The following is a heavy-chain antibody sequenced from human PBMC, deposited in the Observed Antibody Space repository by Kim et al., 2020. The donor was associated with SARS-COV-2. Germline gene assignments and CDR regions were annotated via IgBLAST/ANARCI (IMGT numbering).Heavy chain of an antibody. CDR2: INHSGRT. Sequence: SETLSLTCAVYGGSFSGYYWSCIRQPPGKGLEWIGEINHSGRTNYNPSLQSRVTISVDTSKNQFSLKLTSVTAADTAVYYCARRLSNTSGWGSHYCDLWGQGILVTVSS. CDR1: GGSFSGYY. V-gene: IGHV4-34*01. D-gene: IGHD3-10*01. J-gene: IGHJ4*02. CDR3: ARRLSNTSGWGSHYCDL.